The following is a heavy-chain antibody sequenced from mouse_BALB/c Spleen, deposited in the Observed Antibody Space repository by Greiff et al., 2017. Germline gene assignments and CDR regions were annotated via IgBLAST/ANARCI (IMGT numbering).Heavy chain of an antibody. CDR1: GFSLTSYG. V-gene: IGHV2-9*02. Sequence: QVQLQQSGPGLVAPSQSLSITCTVSGFSLTSYGVHWVRQPPGKGLEWLGVIWAGGSTNYNSALMSRLSISKDNSKSQVFLKMNSLQTDDTAMYYCAREDGNYEAWFAYWGQGTLVTVSA. D-gene: IGHD2-1*01. CDR3: AREDGNYEAWFAY. J-gene: IGHJ3*01. CDR2: IWAGGST.